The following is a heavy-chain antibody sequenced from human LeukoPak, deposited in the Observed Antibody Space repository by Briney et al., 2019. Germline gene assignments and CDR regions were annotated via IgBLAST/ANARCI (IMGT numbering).Heavy chain of an antibody. CDR1: GFTFRSYS. CDR3: ARDSRQQRFLYWDWFDP. J-gene: IGHJ5*02. V-gene: IGHV3-21*01. Sequence: GGSLRLSCVASGFTFRSYSMNWVRQAPGKGPEWVSSIGTTTKYIYYAESVKGRFTISRDNAKNSLYLQMNSLRAEDTAVYYCARDSRQQRFLYWDWFDPWGQGTLVTVSS. D-gene: IGHD2/OR15-2a*01. CDR2: IGTTTKYI.